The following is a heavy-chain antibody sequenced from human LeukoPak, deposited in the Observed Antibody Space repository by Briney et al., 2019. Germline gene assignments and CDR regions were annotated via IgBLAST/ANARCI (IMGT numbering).Heavy chain of an antibody. CDR3: ARDRYSSSSDYYYYMDV. V-gene: IGHV3-7*01. J-gene: IGHJ6*03. Sequence: GGSLRLSCAASGFTFSSYWMSWVRQAPGKGLEWVANIKQDGSEKYYVDSVKGRFTIPRDNAKNSLYLQMNSLRAEDTAVYYCARDRYSSSSDYYYYMDVWGKGTTVTVSS. CDR2: IKQDGSEK. CDR1: GFTFSSYW. D-gene: IGHD6-6*01.